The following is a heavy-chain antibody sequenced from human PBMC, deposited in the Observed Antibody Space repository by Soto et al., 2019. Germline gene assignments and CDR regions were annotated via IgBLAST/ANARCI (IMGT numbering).Heavy chain of an antibody. D-gene: IGHD6-19*01. Sequence: SETLSLTCIVSGGSVSTDSSYWSWIRQPPGKGLEWIGHVYFSGSTNYNPSLDSRVSISVDTSQNQFSLKLTSLTAADTAVYYCVDMVGQWLPRDWGQGTAVTVSS. V-gene: IGHV4-61*01. J-gene: IGHJ4*02. CDR1: GGSVSTDSSY. CDR3: VDMVGQWLPRD. CDR2: VYFSGST.